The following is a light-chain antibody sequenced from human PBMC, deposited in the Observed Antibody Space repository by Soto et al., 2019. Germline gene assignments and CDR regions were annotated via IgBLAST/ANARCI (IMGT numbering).Light chain of an antibody. J-gene: IGKJ2*02. CDR2: KAS. V-gene: IGKV1-5*03. Sequence: DIQMTQSPSTLSASVGDRVTITCRASQSISTWLAWYQQKPGKAPKLLIYKASSLESGVPSRFSGSGSGTEFTLTISSLQPDDFATYFCHHYNNYSRTFGQGTKVEIK. CDR3: HHYNNYSRT. CDR1: QSISTW.